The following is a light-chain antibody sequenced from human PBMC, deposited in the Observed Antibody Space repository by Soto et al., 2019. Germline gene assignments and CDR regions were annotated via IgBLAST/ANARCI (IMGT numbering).Light chain of an antibody. CDR3: QQYNNWPRT. CDR2: GAS. J-gene: IGKJ1*01. V-gene: IGKV3-15*01. Sequence: EIVMTQSPAALSVSPGERATLSCRASQSVSSNLAWYQQKPGQAPRLLMYGASTRATGIPVRFSGSGSGTEFTLTISSLQSEDFAVYHCQQYNNWPRTFGQGTKVDI. CDR1: QSVSSN.